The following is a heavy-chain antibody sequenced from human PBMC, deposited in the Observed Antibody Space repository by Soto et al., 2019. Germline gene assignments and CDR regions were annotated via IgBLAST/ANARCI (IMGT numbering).Heavy chain of an antibody. J-gene: IGHJ6*02. Sequence: QVQLVESGGGVVQPGRSLRLSCAASGFTFSSYGMHWVRQAPGKGLEWVAVISYDGSNKYYADSVKGRFTISRDNSKNTLYLQMYSLRAEDTAVYYCAKDGAECGGDCYFESYYGMDVWGQGTTVTVSS. CDR3: AKDGAECGGDCYFESYYGMDV. D-gene: IGHD2-21*02. CDR1: GFTFSSYG. CDR2: ISYDGSNK. V-gene: IGHV3-30*18.